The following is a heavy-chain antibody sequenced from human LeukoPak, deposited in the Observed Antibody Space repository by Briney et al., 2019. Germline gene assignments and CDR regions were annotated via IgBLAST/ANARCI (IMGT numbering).Heavy chain of an antibody. J-gene: IGHJ6*02. V-gene: IGHV3-48*01. D-gene: IGHD2-2*01. CDR1: GFTFSSYT. CDR3: ARDPRTFYYYGMDV. CDR2: ISDTSSTI. Sequence: GGTLRLSCEASGFTFSSYTMNWVRQAPGKGLEWVSYISDTSSTIYYADSVKGRLTISRDNAKNSLFLQMNSLRAEDTAVYYCARDPRTFYYYGMDVWGQGTTVTVSS.